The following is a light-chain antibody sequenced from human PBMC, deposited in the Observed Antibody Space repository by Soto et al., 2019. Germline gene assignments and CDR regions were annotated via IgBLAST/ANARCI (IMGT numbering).Light chain of an antibody. CDR2: DAS. CDR3: QQYNTYPWT. CDR1: QDISRW. V-gene: IGKV1-5*01. J-gene: IGKJ1*01. Sequence: DIQMTQSPATLSASVGDRVSITCRASQDISRWLAWYQQKPGKAPKVLIWDASSLQRGVPSRFSGSGSGTEFTLTIRSLQPDDFATYHCQQYNTYPWTFGQGTKVDIK.